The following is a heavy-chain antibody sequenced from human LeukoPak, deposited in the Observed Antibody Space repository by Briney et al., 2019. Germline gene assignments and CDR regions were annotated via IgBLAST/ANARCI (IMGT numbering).Heavy chain of an antibody. CDR2: INHSGST. CDR1: GGSFSGYY. V-gene: IGHV4-34*01. J-gene: IGHJ5*02. CDR3: ARALPKWWSQVEGRGCFDP. D-gene: IGHD2-15*01. Sequence: SETLSLTCAVYGGSFSGYYWSWIRQPPGKGLEWIGEINHSGSTNYNPSLKSRVTISVDTSKNQFSLKLSSVTAADTAVYYCARALPKWWSQVEGRGCFDPWGQGTLVTVSS.